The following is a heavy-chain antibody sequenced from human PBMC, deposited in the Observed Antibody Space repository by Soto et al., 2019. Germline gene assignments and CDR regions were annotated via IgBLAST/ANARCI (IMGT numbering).Heavy chain of an antibody. Sequence: PGGSLRLSCAASGFTFSSYAMHWVRQAPGKGLEWVAVISYDGSNKYYADSVKGRFTISRDNSKNTLYLQMNSLRAEDTAVYYCARDLRPGVLLWFGTYDAFDIWGQGTMVTVSS. CDR2: ISYDGSNK. V-gene: IGHV3-30-3*01. J-gene: IGHJ3*02. CDR1: GFTFSSYA. D-gene: IGHD3-10*01. CDR3: ARDLRPGVLLWFGTYDAFDI.